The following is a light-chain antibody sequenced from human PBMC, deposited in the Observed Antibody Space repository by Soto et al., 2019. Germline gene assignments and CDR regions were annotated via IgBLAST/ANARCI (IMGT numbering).Light chain of an antibody. J-gene: IGLJ3*02. CDR1: SSDVGGYNY. Sequence: QSALTQPASVSGSHGQSITISCTGTSSDVGGYNYVSWYQQHPGKAPKLMIDDVSNRPSGVSNRFSGSKSGNTASLTISGLLAEDEGDYYCSSYTSSSTPVMFGGGTKLTVL. CDR2: DVS. CDR3: SSYTSSSTPVM. V-gene: IGLV2-14*03.